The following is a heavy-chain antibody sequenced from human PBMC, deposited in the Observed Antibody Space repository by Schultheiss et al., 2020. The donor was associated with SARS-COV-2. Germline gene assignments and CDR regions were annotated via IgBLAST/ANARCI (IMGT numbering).Heavy chain of an antibody. CDR2: ISGSGGST. Sequence: GGSLRLSCAASGFTFSSYAMSWVRQGPGKGLEWVSVISGSGGSTYYADSVKGQFTISRDNSKNTLYLQMNSLRAEDTAVYYCAKFSTGVVPAASVFGYWGQGTLVTVSS. CDR3: AKFSTGVVPAASVFGY. D-gene: IGHD2-2*01. V-gene: IGHV3-23*01. J-gene: IGHJ4*02. CDR1: GFTFSSYA.